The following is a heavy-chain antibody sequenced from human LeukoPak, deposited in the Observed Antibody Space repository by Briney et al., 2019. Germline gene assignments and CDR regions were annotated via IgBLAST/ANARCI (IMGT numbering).Heavy chain of an antibody. CDR3: ARDILRFLEWPDAFDI. V-gene: IGHV3-21*01. CDR2: ISSSSSYI. D-gene: IGHD3-3*01. J-gene: IGHJ3*02. Sequence: GGSLRLSCSASGVTFSSYSMNWVRQAPGKGLEWVSSISSSSSYIYYADSVKGRFTISRDNAKNSLYLQMNSLRAEDTAVYYCARDILRFLEWPDAFDIWGQGTMVTVS. CDR1: GVTFSSYS.